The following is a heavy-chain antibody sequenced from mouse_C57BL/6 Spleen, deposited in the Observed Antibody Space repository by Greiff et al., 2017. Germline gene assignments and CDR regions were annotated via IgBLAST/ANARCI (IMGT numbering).Heavy chain of an antibody. Sequence: EVQRVESGGGLVQPGGSMKLSCVASGFTFSNYWMNWVRQSPEKGLEWVAQIRLKYDNYATHYAVSVKGRFTISRDDSNSSVYLQMNNLRAEDTGIYYCTRGGNWFAYWGQGTMVTVDA. V-gene: IGHV6-3*01. CDR2: IRLKYDNYAT. CDR3: TRGGNWFAY. J-gene: IGHJ3*01. CDR1: GFTFSNYW.